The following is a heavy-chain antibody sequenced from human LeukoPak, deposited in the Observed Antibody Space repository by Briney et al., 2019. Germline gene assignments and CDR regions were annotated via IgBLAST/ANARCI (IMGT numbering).Heavy chain of an antibody. Sequence: PGGSLRLSCAASGFTLSSYAMNWVRQAPGKGLEWVSTISGSGGSTYYADSVKGRFTISRDNSKNTLYLQMNSLRAEDTAVYYCAKKALIGGTSRTWFDPWGQGTLVTVSS. CDR2: ISGSGGST. V-gene: IGHV3-23*01. CDR3: AKKALIGGTSRTWFDP. D-gene: IGHD3-3*01. J-gene: IGHJ5*02. CDR1: GFTLSSYA.